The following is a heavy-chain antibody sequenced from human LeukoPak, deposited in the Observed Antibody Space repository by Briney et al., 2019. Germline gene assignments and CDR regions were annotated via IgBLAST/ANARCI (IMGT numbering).Heavy chain of an antibody. CDR1: GFTFSDYY. D-gene: IGHD5-18*01. CDR3: ARHMRGYSYGYYYYGMDV. J-gene: IGHJ6*02. CDR2: ISSSSSYT. Sequence: PGGSLRLSCAASGFTFSDYYMSWLRQAPGKGLEWVSYISSSSSYTNYADSVKRRFTISRDNAKNSLYLQMNSLRAEDTAVYYCARHMRGYSYGYYYYGMDVWGQGTTVTVSS. V-gene: IGHV3-11*03.